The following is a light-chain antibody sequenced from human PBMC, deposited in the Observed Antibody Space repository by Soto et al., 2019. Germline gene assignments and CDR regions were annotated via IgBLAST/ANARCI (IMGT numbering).Light chain of an antibody. Sequence: EIVLTQSPGAXXLXXXXRXXXSXMASQSVSNNYLAWYQQKPGQAPRLLIYGASNRATGIPDRFSGSGSGTDFTLTISRLEPEDFAVYYCQQYGSSGTFGQGTKVDI. V-gene: IGKV3-20*01. CDR2: GAS. CDR3: QQYGSSGT. CDR1: QSVSNNY. J-gene: IGKJ1*01.